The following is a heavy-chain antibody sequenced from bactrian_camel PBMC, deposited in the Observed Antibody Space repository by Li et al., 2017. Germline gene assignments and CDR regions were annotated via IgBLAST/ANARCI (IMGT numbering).Heavy chain of an antibody. CDR3: AADSEQWFGCSATSPANYDF. D-gene: IGHD2*01. CDR2: IYTENDRT. Sequence: HVQLVESGGGSVQAGGSLRLSCTASETGLMYTGWFRQAPGKERMGVAVIYTENDRTSYTDSVKGRFTVSQDDAKYTVFLQMNNLKPEDTGVYTCAADSEQWFGCSATSPANYDFWGPGTQVTVS. V-gene: IGHV3S54*01. CDR1: ETGLMY. J-gene: IGHJ4*01.